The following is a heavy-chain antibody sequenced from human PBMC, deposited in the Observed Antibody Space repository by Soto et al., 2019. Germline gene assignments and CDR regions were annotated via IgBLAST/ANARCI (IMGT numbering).Heavy chain of an antibody. CDR3: AGGAAEGWFDP. D-gene: IGHD6-13*01. CDR2: IWFDGRNK. Sequence: QVQLVESGGGVVQPGRSLRLSCEASGITISTYGMHWVRQAPGKGLGWVAVIWFDGRNKYYADSVKGRFTIARDTSKNTLYLQTNSLRVEDTAVYDCAGGAAEGWFDPWGHGTLVTVSS. J-gene: IGHJ5*02. V-gene: IGHV3-33*01. CDR1: GITISTYG.